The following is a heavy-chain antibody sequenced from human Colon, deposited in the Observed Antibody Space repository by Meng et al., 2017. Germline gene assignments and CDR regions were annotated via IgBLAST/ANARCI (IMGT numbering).Heavy chain of an antibody. D-gene: IGHD3-16*02. CDR1: GDRVSSKTAV. V-gene: IGHV6-1*01. Sequence: QPQLQQSGPGLVKPSQTLSLTCAISGDRVSSKTAVWNWIRQSPSRGLEWLGRTYYRAKWNHDYAESLRGRITINPDTSNNQISLQLNSVTPEDTAVYYCTRGLEFYRFEYWGQGTLVTVSS. J-gene: IGHJ4*02. CDR2: TYYRAKWNH. CDR3: TRGLEFYRFEY.